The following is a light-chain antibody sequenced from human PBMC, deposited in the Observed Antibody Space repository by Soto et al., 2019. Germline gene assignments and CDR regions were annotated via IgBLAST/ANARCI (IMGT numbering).Light chain of an antibody. Sequence: DIQMTQSPASLSSSVLERITITFGASQSISSYLNWYQVKPGRAPKLLIYFASSLQSGVPSRFSGSGSGTDFTLTISSLQPEDFATYYCQQSYSIPYTFGQGTKVDI. CDR2: FAS. CDR3: QQSYSIPYT. CDR1: QSISSY. V-gene: IGKV1-39*01. J-gene: IGKJ2*01.